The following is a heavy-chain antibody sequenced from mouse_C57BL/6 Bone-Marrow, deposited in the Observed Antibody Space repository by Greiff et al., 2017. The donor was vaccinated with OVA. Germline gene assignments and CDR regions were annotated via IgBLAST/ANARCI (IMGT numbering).Heavy chain of an antibody. J-gene: IGHJ3*01. CDR1: GFSFNTYA. Sequence: EVKLVESGGGLVQPKGSLKLSCAASGFSFNTYAMNWVRQAPGKGLEWVARIRSKSNNYATYYADSVKDRSTISRDDSESMLYLQMNNLKTEDTAMYYCVRGGYYWFAYWGQGTLVTVSA. D-gene: IGHD2-3*01. CDR3: VRGGYYWFAY. CDR2: IRSKSNNYAT. V-gene: IGHV10-1*01.